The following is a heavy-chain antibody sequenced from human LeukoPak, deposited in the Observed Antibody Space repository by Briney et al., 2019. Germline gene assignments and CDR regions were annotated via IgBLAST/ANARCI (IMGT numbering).Heavy chain of an antibody. CDR1: EGTFSSYA. V-gene: IGHV1-69*05. D-gene: IGHD2-21*02. CDR3: ARSTVSIVVVTAIAFDY. CDR2: IIPIFGTA. Sequence: SVKVSCKASEGTFSSYAISWVRQAPGQGLEWMGRIIPIFGTANYAQKFQGRVTITTDESTSTAYMELSSLRSEDTAVYYCARSTVSIVVVTAIAFDYWGQGTLVTVSS. J-gene: IGHJ4*02.